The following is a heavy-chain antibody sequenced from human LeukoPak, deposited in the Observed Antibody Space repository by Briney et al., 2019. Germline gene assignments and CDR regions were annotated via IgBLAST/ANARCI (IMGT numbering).Heavy chain of an antibody. CDR2: INPSGGST. CDR3: ARDLTYCSSTSCLPDGAFDI. CDR1: GYTFTSYY. D-gene: IGHD2-2*01. V-gene: IGHV1-46*01. J-gene: IGHJ3*02. Sequence: ASVKVSCKASGYTFTSYYMRWVRQAPGQGLEWMGIINPSGGSTSYAQKFQGRVTMTRDTSTSTVYMELSSLRSGDTAVYYCARDLTYCSSTSCLPDGAFDIWGQGTMVTVSS.